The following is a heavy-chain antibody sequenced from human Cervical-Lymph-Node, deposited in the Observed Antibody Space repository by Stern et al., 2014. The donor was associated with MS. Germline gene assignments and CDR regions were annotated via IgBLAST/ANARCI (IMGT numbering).Heavy chain of an antibody. CDR1: GGPLSLYS. CDR3: ARATNDFFYSMDV. J-gene: IGHJ6*02. Sequence: VQLVESGAEVKKPGSSVKVSCKASGGPLSLYSIRWVRQAPGHGLEWIGRILPSVGMTNYAQKFQGRVTITSDRSSSTVYMELSSLRSEDMAVYYCARATNDFFYSMDVWGQGTTVTLSS. CDR2: ILPSVGMT. V-gene: IGHV1-69*09.